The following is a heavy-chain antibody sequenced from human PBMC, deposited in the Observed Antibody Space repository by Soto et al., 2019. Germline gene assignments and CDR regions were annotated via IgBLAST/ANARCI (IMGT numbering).Heavy chain of an antibody. J-gene: IGHJ5*02. CDR1: GFTFSGSA. D-gene: IGHD3-22*01. V-gene: IGHV3-73*01. Sequence: GGSLRLSCAASGFTFSGSAMHWVRQASGKGLEWVGRIRSKANSYATAYAASVKGRFTISRDDSKNTAYLQMNGLKTEDTAVYYCTRHSPLHYYDSSGYYYWFDPWGQGTLVTVSS. CDR3: TRHSPLHYYDSSGYYYWFDP. CDR2: IRSKANSYAT.